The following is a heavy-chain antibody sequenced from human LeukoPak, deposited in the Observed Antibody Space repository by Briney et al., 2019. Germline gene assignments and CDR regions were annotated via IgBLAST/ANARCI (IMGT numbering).Heavy chain of an antibody. CDR2: IKKDGSEK. Sequence: GGSLRLSCAASGFTFSSYGMSWVRQAPGKGLEWVANIKKDGSEKYYVDSVKGRFTISRDNAKTSLYLQMNSLRAEDTAVYYCARDLSGVTGYTYGRGIDYWGQGTLVTVSS. J-gene: IGHJ4*02. D-gene: IGHD5-18*01. CDR3: ARDLSGVTGYTYGRGIDY. CDR1: GFTFSSYG. V-gene: IGHV3-7*01.